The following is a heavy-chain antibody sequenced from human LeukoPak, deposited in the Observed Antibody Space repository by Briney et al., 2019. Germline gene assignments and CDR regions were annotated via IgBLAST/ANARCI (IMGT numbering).Heavy chain of an antibody. Sequence: GGSLSHFCAPSELPLSSYAMTWFGPAPARGVAGVSAISGWQGSTYYQPPLKGPFTLSRDHSRNTLYLQMNSLRAEDTAIYYCAKEHSSGWYGYCQHGGQGTRVTVSS. J-gene: IGHJ1*01. D-gene: IGHD6-19*01. CDR2: ISGWQGST. CDR3: AKEHSSGWYGYCQH. CDR1: ELPLSSYA. V-gene: IGHV3-23*01.